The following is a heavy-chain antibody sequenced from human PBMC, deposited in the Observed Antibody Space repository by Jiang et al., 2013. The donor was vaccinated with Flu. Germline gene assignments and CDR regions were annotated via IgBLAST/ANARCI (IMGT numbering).Heavy chain of an antibody. Sequence: AASGFTFSSYSMNWVRQAPGKGLEWVSSISSSSSYIYYADSVKGRFTISRDNSKNTLYLQMNSLRAEDTAVYYCAKKGEGVVYYGGNGGFDYWGQGTLVTVSS. D-gene: IGHD4-23*01. CDR3: AKKGEGVVYYGGNGGFDY. J-gene: IGHJ4*02. V-gene: IGHV3-21*04. CDR2: ISSSSSYI. CDR1: GFTFSSYS.